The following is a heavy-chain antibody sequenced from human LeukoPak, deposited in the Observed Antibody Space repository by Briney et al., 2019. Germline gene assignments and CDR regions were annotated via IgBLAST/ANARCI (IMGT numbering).Heavy chain of an antibody. CDR3: ARDGSEYDISTGYLDY. V-gene: IGHV3-21*01. CDR1: GFTFSSYS. CDR2: ISSSSTYI. Sequence: GGSLRLSCAASGFTFSSYSMFWVRQAPGKGLEWVSSISSSSTYIYYADSVKGRFTISRDNAKNSLYLQMNSLRAEDTAVYYCARDGSEYDISTGYLDYWGQGTLVTVSS. D-gene: IGHD3-9*01. J-gene: IGHJ4*02.